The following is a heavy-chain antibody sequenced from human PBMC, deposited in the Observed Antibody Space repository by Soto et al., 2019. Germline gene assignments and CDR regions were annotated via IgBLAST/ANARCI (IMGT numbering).Heavy chain of an antibody. D-gene: IGHD6-19*01. CDR3: ASDGSSDWLTWFDP. Sequence: QVQLVQSGAEVKKPGASVKVSCKASGYTFTDYYMHWVRQAPGQGLEWMGIISPSGGSTYAQKFQGSVTVTSDTSTSTVYMELSSLRSEDTAVYYCASDGSSDWLTWFDPWGQGTLVTVSS. J-gene: IGHJ5*02. CDR2: ISPSGGST. CDR1: GYTFTDYY. V-gene: IGHV1-46*01.